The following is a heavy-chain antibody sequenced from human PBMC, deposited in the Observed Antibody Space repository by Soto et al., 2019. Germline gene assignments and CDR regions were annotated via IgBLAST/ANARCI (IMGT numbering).Heavy chain of an antibody. CDR2: IDHSGST. V-gene: IGHV4-34*01. Sequence: LSLPCAVYGGSFRGYYWTWIRQPPGKGLEWIGEIDHSGSTNYNPSLKSRVTISVDTSKNQFSLKLASVTAADTAVYYCARVEYTYNYRGLDYWGQGTLVTVSS. CDR3: ARVEYTYNYRGLDY. CDR1: GGSFRGYY. D-gene: IGHD3-16*01. J-gene: IGHJ4*02.